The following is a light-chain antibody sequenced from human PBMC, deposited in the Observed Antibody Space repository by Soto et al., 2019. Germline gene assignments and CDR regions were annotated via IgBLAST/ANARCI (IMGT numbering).Light chain of an antibody. CDR3: QQRSNWPVT. CDR1: QSVSSS. CDR2: GAS. V-gene: IGKV3-11*01. J-gene: IGKJ5*01. Sequence: EIVLTQSPATLSSSPGERATLSCRASQSVSSSLAWYQQKPGQAPRLLIYGASNRAGGIPARFSGSGSGTDFTLTISSLEPEDFAVYYCQQRSNWPVTFGQGTPMEIK.